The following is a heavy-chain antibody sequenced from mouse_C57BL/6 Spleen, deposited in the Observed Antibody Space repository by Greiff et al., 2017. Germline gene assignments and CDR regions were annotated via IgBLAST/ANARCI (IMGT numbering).Heavy chain of an antibody. Sequence: EVKLQQSGPELVKPGASVKISCKASGYTFTDYYMNWVQQSHGKSLEWIGDINSNNGGTSYNQKFKGKATLTVDKSSSTAYMELRSLTSEDSAVYYCARVEVTPNYYAMDYWGQGTSVTVAS. CDR2: INSNNGGT. CDR1: GYTFTDYY. V-gene: IGHV1-26*01. J-gene: IGHJ4*01. D-gene: IGHD2-13*01. CDR3: ARVEVTPNYYAMDY.